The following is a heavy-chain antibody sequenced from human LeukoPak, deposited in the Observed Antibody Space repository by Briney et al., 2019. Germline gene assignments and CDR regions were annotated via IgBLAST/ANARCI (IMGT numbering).Heavy chain of an antibody. D-gene: IGHD6-19*01. CDR2: IKSVGSST. CDR3: ARERTSGWDAFDF. Sequence: PGGALRLSCAASGLIYSRYLMHWVRQAPGKGLVWVERIKSVGSSTSNADSVKGRFTISRNNAKNTLYLQMNSLRAEDTAVYYWARERTSGWDAFDFWGQGTLVTVSS. CDR1: GLIYSRYL. V-gene: IGHV3-74*01. J-gene: IGHJ4*02.